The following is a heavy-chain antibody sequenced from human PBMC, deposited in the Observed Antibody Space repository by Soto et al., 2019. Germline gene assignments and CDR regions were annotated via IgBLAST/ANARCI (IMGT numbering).Heavy chain of an antibody. J-gene: IGHJ6*02. V-gene: IGHV3-21*01. CDR1: GFTSSSYS. CDR3: ARGLTVPEESYYYGMDV. CDR2: ISRSSSYR. D-gene: IGHD3-10*01. Sequence: PGGSLRLSCAASGFTSSSYSMNLARQAPGKGLEWVSSISRSSSYRYYADSVKGRFTISRDNAKNPLDLQTNSLRAEDTAVYYCARGLTVPEESYYYGMDVWGQGTTVTVSS.